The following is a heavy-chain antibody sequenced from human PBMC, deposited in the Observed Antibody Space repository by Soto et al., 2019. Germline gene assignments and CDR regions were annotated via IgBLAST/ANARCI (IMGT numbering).Heavy chain of an antibody. Sequence: SETLSLTCTVSGGSISSYYWSWIRQPPGKGLEWIGYIYYSGSTNYNPSLKSRVTISVDTSKNQFSLKLSSVTAADTAVYYCARGDTLSYCGGDCPLYFDYWGQGTLVTVSS. CDR3: ARGDTLSYCGGDCPLYFDY. J-gene: IGHJ4*02. CDR1: GGSISSYY. CDR2: IYYSGST. V-gene: IGHV4-59*01. D-gene: IGHD2-21*02.